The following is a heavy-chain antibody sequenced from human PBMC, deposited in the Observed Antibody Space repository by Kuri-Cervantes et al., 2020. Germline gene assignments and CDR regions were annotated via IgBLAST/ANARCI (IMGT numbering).Heavy chain of an antibody. J-gene: IGHJ3*02. CDR2: IYTSGST. Sequence: SETLSLTCTVSGGSISSYYWSWIRQPAGKGLEWIGRIYTSGSTNYNPSLKSRVTISVDKSKNQFSLKLSSVTAADTAVYYCARGDSGSYAKNHAFDIWGQGTMVTVSS. D-gene: IGHD1-26*01. V-gene: IGHV4-4*07. CDR1: GGSISSYY. CDR3: ARGDSGSYAKNHAFDI.